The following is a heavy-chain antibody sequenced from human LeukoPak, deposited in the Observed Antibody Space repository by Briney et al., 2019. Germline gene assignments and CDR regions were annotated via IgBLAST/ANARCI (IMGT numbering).Heavy chain of an antibody. D-gene: IGHD3-10*01. CDR3: ASLSMVRGVIIRHVIDY. Sequence: SETLSLTCAVYGGSFSGYYWSWIRQPPGKGLEWIGEINHSGSTNYNPSLKSRVTISVDTSKNQFSLKLSSVTAADTAVYYGASLSMVRGVIIRHVIDYWGQGTLVTVSS. V-gene: IGHV4-34*01. CDR2: INHSGST. CDR1: GGSFSGYY. J-gene: IGHJ4*02.